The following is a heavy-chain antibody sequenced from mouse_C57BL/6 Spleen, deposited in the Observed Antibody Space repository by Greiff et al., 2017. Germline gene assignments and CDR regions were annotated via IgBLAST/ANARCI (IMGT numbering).Heavy chain of an antibody. CDR2: ISNGGGST. CDR3: ARHNYAQGAMDY. D-gene: IGHD1-1*02. J-gene: IGHJ4*01. CDR1: GFTFSDYY. Sequence: EVMLVESGGGLVQPGGSLKLSCAASGFTFSDYYMYWVRQTPEKRLEWVAYISNGGGSTYYPDTVKGRFTISRDNAKNTLYLQMSRLKSEDTAMYYCARHNYAQGAMDYWGQGTSVTVSS. V-gene: IGHV5-12*01.